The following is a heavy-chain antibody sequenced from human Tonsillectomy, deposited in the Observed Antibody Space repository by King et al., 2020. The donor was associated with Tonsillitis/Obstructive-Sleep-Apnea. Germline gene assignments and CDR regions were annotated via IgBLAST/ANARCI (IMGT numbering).Heavy chain of an antibody. Sequence: VQLQESGPGLVKPSETLSLTCTVSGGSVGSGTYYWSWIRQPPGKGLEWIGYIYYSGSTNYNPSLKSRVTISVDTSKNQFSLKLSSVTAADTAVYYCARAARDIVVVPAAPFDYWGQGTLVTVSS. V-gene: IGHV4-61*01. CDR2: IYYSGST. J-gene: IGHJ4*02. D-gene: IGHD2-2*01. CDR1: GGSVGSGTYY. CDR3: ARAARDIVVVPAAPFDY.